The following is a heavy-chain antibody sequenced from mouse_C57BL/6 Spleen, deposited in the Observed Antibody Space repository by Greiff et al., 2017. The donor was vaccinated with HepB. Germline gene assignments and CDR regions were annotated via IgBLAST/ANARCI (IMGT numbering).Heavy chain of an antibody. CDR2: KSYDGSN. Sequence: EVKLQESGPGLVKPSQSLSLTCSVTGYSITSGYYWNWIRQYPGNKLEWMGYKSYDGSNNYNPSLKNPISITRDTSKNQFFLKLNSVTTEDTATYYCARDRGTAQAARAMDYWGQGTSVTVSS. CDR3: ARDRGTAQAARAMDY. V-gene: IGHV3-6*01. J-gene: IGHJ4*01. D-gene: IGHD3-2*02. CDR1: GYSITSGYY.